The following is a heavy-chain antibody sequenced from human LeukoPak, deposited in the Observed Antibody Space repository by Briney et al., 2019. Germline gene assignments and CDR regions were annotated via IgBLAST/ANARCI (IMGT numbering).Heavy chain of an antibody. V-gene: IGHV4-4*07. CDR2: IYPSGST. CDR3: ARDPSLFSGYFDS. CDR1: GGSISSYY. Sequence: SETLSLTCTVSGGSISSYYWSWIRQPAGKGLEWIGRIYPSGSTSYDPSLKSRVSMSVDTSKNQFYLKLTSVTAADTAVYYCARDPSLFSGYFDSLGQGTLVTVSS. J-gene: IGHJ4*02. D-gene: IGHD2-15*01.